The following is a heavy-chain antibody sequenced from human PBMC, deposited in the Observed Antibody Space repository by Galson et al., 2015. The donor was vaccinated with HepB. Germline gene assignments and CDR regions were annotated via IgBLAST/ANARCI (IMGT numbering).Heavy chain of an antibody. D-gene: IGHD1-14*01. J-gene: IGHJ4*02. CDR3: ARHLPLPPRHDYLNS. CDR2: TYYRSRWSN. Sequence: CAISGDSVSSNSVGWNWIRQSPSRGLEWLGRTYYRSRWSNDYAASVKSRITINPDTSKNQFSLQLNSVTPEDTAVYYCARHLPLPPRHDYLNSWDQGALVAVSS. V-gene: IGHV6-1*01. CDR1: GDSVSSNSVG.